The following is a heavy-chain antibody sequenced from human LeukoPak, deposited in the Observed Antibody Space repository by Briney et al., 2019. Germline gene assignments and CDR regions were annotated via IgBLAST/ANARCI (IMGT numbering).Heavy chain of an antibody. CDR2: ISADNGNT. CDR3: ARGYPQGNGDYVIVD. J-gene: IGHJ4*02. V-gene: IGHV1-18*01. CDR1: GYTFTNYA. Sequence: ASVKVSCKTSGYTFTNYAISWVRQAPGQGLEWMGWISADNGNTKYAQKFQGRVTMTTDTSTSTAYMELRSLKSDDTAVYYCARGYPQGNGDYVIVDWGQGTLVTVSS. D-gene: IGHD4-17*01.